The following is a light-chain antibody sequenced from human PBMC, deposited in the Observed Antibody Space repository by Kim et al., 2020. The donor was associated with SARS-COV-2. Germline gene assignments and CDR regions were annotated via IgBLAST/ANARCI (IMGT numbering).Light chain of an antibody. V-gene: IGKV3-15*01. CDR3: QQYNNWPRT. J-gene: IGKJ1*01. CDR2: GAS. CDR1: QSVSSN. Sequence: EIVMTQSPATLSVSPGERVTLSCRASQSVSSNLAWYQQKPGQAPRPVIYGASTRATGIPARFSGSGSGTEFTLTISSLQSEDFAVYYCQQYNNWPRTFGQGTKVDIK.